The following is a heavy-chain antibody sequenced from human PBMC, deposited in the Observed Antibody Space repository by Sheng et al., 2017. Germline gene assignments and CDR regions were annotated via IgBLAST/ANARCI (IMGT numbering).Heavy chain of an antibody. D-gene: IGHD2-2*01. V-gene: IGHV4-34*01. CDR1: GGSFSGYY. J-gene: IGHJ5*02. CDR2: INHSGST. Sequence: QVQLQQWGAGLLKPSETLSLTCAVYGGSFSGYYWSWIRQPPGKGLEWIGEINHSGSTNYNPSLKSRVTISVDTSKNQFSLKLSSVTAADTAVYYCASAFIVVPAAMSGWFDPVGPGNPGHRLL. CDR3: ASAFIVVPAAMSGWFDP.